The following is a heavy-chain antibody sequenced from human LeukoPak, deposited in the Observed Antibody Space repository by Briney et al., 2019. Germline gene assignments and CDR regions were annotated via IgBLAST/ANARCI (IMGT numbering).Heavy chain of an antibody. Sequence: TGRSLRLSCAASGFTFSSYGMHWVRQAPGKGQEWVSVIRYDGSNKYYADSVKGRFTISRDNSKNTLYLQMISLRAEDTAVYYCAKVGKMATIPHWYFDLWGRGTLVTVSS. V-gene: IGHV3-33*06. CDR3: AKVGKMATIPHWYFDL. J-gene: IGHJ2*01. CDR2: IRYDGSNK. D-gene: IGHD5-24*01. CDR1: GFTFSSYG.